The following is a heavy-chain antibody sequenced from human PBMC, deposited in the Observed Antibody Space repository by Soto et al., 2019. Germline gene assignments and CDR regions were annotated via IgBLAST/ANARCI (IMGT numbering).Heavy chain of an antibody. CDR2: ISYDGSNK. D-gene: IGHD4-17*01. Sequence: QVQLVESGGGVVQPGRSLRLSCAASGFTFSSYAMHWVRQAPGKGLEWVAVISYDGSNKYYADSVKGRFTISRDNSKNXLYLQMNSLRAEDTAVYYCASKTTVTTLYYYYGMDVWGQGTTVTVSS. CDR3: ASKTTVTTLYYYYGMDV. V-gene: IGHV3-30-3*01. CDR1: GFTFSSYA. J-gene: IGHJ6*02.